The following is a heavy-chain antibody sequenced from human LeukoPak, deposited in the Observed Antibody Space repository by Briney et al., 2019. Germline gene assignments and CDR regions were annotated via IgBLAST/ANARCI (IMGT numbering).Heavy chain of an antibody. CDR2: ISLSGTDT. CDR1: GFIFRSYV. CDR3: ATRGHIVVMAEPVVDP. D-gene: IGHD2-8*01. J-gene: IGHJ5*02. V-gene: IGHV3-23*01. Sequence: GGSLRLSCAASGFIFRSYVMSWVRQAPGKGLEWVSGISLSGTDTYYTDSVRGRFIISRDNSKNTLYLQMNSLRAEDTAVYYCATRGHIVVMAEPVVDPWGQGTLVTVSS.